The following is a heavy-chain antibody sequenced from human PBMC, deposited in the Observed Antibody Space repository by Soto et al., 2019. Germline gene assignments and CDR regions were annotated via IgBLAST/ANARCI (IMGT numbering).Heavy chain of an antibody. V-gene: IGHV3-23*01. CDR3: AKTVSIAVVAAPNFDS. D-gene: IGHD2-15*01. Sequence: DVHLLESGGGLVQPGGSLRLSCAASGFTFSRFDMSWVRQAPGKGLQWVAGISLGGGSTYYTDSVKGRFTISRDNSENTLYLQMNSLRGEDTAVYYCAKTVSIAVVAAPNFDSWGQGTLVTVSS. CDR1: GFTFSRFD. J-gene: IGHJ4*02. CDR2: ISLGGGST.